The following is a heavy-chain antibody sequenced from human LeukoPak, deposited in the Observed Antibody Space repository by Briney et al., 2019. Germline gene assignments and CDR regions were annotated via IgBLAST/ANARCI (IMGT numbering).Heavy chain of an antibody. CDR1: GYTFTSYY. V-gene: IGHV1-2*02. CDR2: INPNSGGT. Sequence: ASVKVSCKASGYTFTSYYMRWVRQAPGQGLEWMGWINPNSGGTNYAQKFQGRVTMTRDTSISTAYMELSSRRSDDTAVYYCAKGIAGGIEGATWASDDWGQGGLVTVSS. CDR3: AKGIAGGIEGATWASDD. D-gene: IGHD1-26*01. J-gene: IGHJ4*02.